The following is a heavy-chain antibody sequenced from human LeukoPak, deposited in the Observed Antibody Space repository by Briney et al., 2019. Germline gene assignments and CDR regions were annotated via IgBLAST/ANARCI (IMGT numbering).Heavy chain of an antibody. CDR3: AQKAPYSPAYSQH. Sequence: PSETLSLTCTVSGASISSYVWTWIRQPPGKGLEWIGYTYHSGTTNYNPSLKSPVSISVDTSKNPFSLKLSSVTAADTAVYYCAQKAPYSPAYSQHWGQGTLVTVSS. V-gene: IGHV4-59*01. J-gene: IGHJ1*01. CDR1: GASISSYV. D-gene: IGHD2-15*01. CDR2: TYHSGTT.